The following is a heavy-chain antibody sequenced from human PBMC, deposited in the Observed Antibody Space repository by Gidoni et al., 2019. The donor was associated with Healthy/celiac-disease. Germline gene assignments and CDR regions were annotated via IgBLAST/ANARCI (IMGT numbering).Heavy chain of an antibody. CDR1: GSSFTSYW. Sequence: VQLVQSGAEVTKPVESLRISCKGSGSSFTSYWISWVRQMPGKGLEWMGRIDPTYSYTNYRPSFQGHVTISADKSISTAYLQWSSLKASDTAMYYCARHGLAAAGNNWFDPWGQGTLVTVSS. CDR3: ARHGLAAAGNNWFDP. D-gene: IGHD6-13*01. J-gene: IGHJ5*02. V-gene: IGHV5-10-1*01. CDR2: IDPTYSYT.